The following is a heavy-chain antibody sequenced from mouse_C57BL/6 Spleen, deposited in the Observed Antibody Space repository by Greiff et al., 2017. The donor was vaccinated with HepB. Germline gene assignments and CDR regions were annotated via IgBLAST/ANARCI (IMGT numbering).Heavy chain of an antibody. J-gene: IGHJ1*03. CDR3: ARRDYGSSYVDWYFDV. D-gene: IGHD1-1*01. Sequence: VQLQQSGPELVKPGASVKIPCKASGYTFTDYNMDWVKQSHGKSLEWMGDINPNNGGTIYNQKFKGKATLTVDKSSSTAYMELRSLTSEDTAVYYCARRDYGSSYVDWYFDVWGTGTTVTVSS. CDR1: GYTFTDYN. V-gene: IGHV1-18*01. CDR2: INPNNGGT.